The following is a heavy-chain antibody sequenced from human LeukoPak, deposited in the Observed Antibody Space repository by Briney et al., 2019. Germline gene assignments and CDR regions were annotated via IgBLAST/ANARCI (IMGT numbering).Heavy chain of an antibody. J-gene: IGHJ4*02. Sequence: SETLSLTCTVSGDSFSGYYWSWIRQPPGEGLEWIGFIYTSGSPNYNPSLKSRVTISLDTSKTQFSLKLSSATAADTAVYYCARQAASASYSYDYWGQGILVTVSS. V-gene: IGHV4-4*09. D-gene: IGHD1-26*01. CDR1: GDSFSGYY. CDR2: IYTSGSP. CDR3: ARQAASASYSYDY.